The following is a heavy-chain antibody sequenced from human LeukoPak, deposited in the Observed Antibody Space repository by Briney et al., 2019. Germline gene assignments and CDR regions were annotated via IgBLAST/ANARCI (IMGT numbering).Heavy chain of an antibody. CDR2: IWPSDSDT. D-gene: IGHD1-26*01. J-gene: IGHJ4*02. Sequence: GESLKISCKGSGYTFTNYWIGWVRQMPGKGLEWMGIIWPSDSDTRYSPSFQGQVTISANKSISTAYLQWSSLKASDTAIYFCARRISGYYIDYWGQGTLVSVSS. CDR1: GYTFTNYW. CDR3: ARRISGYYIDY. V-gene: IGHV5-51*01.